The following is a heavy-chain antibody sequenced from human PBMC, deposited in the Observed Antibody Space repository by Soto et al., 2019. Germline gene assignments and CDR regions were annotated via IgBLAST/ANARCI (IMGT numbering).Heavy chain of an antibody. J-gene: IGHJ4*02. V-gene: IGHV4-59*12. CDR2: INYSGST. Sequence: SETLSLTCTVSGGSFSSYYWSWIRQPPGKGLEWIGDINYSGSTNYNPSLKSRVTISVDTSKNQFSLKLSSVTAADTAVYYCARAYYDILTGYYKGYFDYWGQGTLVTVSS. CDR1: GGSFSSYY. D-gene: IGHD3-9*01. CDR3: ARAYYDILTGYYKGYFDY.